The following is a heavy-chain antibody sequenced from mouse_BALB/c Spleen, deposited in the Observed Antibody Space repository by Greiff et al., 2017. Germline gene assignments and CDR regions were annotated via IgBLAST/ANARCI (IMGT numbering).Heavy chain of an antibody. CDR2: IYPGGGYT. CDR1: GYTFTNYW. CDR3: ARDDYRYDAWFAY. J-gene: IGHJ3*01. Sequence: VQLQQSGAELVRPGTSVKISCKASGYTFTNYWLGWVKQRPGHGLEWIGDIYPGGGYTNYNEKFKGKATLTADTSSSTAYMQLSSLTSEDSAVYFGARDDYRYDAWFAYWGQGTLVTVSA. V-gene: IGHV1-63*02. D-gene: IGHD2-14*01.